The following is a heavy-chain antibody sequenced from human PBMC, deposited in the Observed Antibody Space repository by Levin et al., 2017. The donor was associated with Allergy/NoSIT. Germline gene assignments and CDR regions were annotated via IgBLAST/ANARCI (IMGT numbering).Heavy chain of an antibody. V-gene: IGHV3-15*01. D-gene: IGHD5-18*01. CDR3: TTLLWDTAKDDY. CDR2: IKSKTDGGTT. CDR1: GFTFSNAW. Sequence: GESLKISCAASGFTFSNAWMSWVRQAPGKGLEWVGRIKSKTDGGTTDYAAPVKGRFTISRDDSKNTLYLQMNSLKTEDTAVYYCTTLLWDTAKDDYWGQGTLVTVSS. J-gene: IGHJ4*02.